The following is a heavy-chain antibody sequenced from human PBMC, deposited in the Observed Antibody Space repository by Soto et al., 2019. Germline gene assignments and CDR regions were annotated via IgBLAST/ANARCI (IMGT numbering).Heavy chain of an antibody. Sequence: LSLTCTVSGGSISSYYWSWIRQPPGKGLEWIGYIYYSGSTNYNPSLKSRVTISVDTSKNQFSLKLSSVTAADTAVYYCVATIAQNWFDPWGQGTLVTVSS. CDR1: GGSISSYY. V-gene: IGHV4-59*01. D-gene: IGHD5-12*01. J-gene: IGHJ5*02. CDR3: VATIAQNWFDP. CDR2: IYYSGST.